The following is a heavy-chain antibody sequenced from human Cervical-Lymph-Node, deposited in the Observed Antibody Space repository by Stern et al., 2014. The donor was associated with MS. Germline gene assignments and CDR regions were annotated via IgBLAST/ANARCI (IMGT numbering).Heavy chain of an antibody. CDR1: GGSISSSTYY. CDR3: ARSYGSGSYYDY. Sequence: QVQLVESGPGLVKPSETLSLTCTVSGGSISSSTYYWGWIRQPPGKGLEWIGSIYYTGGTYNNPSLTSRLTISVDTSKNKFPLKLSSVTAADTAVYYCARSYGSGSYYDYWGQGTLVTVSS. V-gene: IGHV4-39*01. J-gene: IGHJ4*02. D-gene: IGHD3-10*01. CDR2: IYYTGGT.